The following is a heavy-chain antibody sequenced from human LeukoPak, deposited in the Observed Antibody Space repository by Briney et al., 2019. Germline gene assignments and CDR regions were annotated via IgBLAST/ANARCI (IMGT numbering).Heavy chain of an antibody. CDR1: GGTFSSYA. V-gene: IGHV1-69*06. J-gene: IGHJ5*02. D-gene: IGHD3-10*01. Sequence: SVKVSCKASGGTFSSYAISWVRQAPGQGLEWMGGIIPIFVTANYAQKFQGRVTITADKSTSTAYMELSSLRSEDTAVYYCARDPPNYYGSGSYHNWFDPWGQGTLVTVSS. CDR2: IIPIFVTA. CDR3: ARDPPNYYGSGSYHNWFDP.